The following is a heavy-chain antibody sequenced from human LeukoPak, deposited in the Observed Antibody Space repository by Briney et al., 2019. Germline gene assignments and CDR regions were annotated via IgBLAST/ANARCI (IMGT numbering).Heavy chain of an antibody. CDR2: IYYSGST. J-gene: IGHJ3*02. V-gene: IGHV4-59*08. D-gene: IGHD6-19*01. CDR3: ARSQWPLTFDI. CDR1: GGSISSYY. Sequence: PSETLSLTCTVSGGSISSYYWSWIRQPPGKGLEWIGHIYYSGSTNYNPSLKSRVTMSLDTSKNQFSLKLSSVTAADTAMYYCARSQWPLTFDIWGQGTMVTVSS.